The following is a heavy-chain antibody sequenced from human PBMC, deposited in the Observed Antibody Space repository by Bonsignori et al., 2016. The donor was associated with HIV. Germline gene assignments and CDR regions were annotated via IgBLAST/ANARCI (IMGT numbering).Heavy chain of an antibody. J-gene: IGHJ3*02. CDR3: ASRTRSEGNDAFDI. V-gene: IGHV1-18*01. CDR2: ISAYNGNT. D-gene: IGHD1/OR15-1a*01. Sequence: WVRQAPGQGLEWMGWISAYNGNTDYPHNLQGRVTMTTDASTSTAYMEVRSLRSDDTAVYYCASRTRSEGNDAFDIWGQGTMVTVSS.